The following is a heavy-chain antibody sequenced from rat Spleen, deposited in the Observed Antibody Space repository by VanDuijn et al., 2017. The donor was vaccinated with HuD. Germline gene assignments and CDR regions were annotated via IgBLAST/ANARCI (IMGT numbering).Heavy chain of an antibody. CDR2: ISYDDGSN. D-gene: IGHD2-1*01. CDR1: GFTFSDYH. Sequence: EVQLVESGGGLVQPGKSLKLSCAASGFTFSDYHMAWVRQAPTKGLEWVASISYDDGSNHYRDSVKGRFTISRDNAKSTLYLQMNSLRSEDTAAYYCARTTYDYFDYWGQGVMVTVSS. J-gene: IGHJ2*01. V-gene: IGHV5-20*01. CDR3: ARTTYDYFDY.